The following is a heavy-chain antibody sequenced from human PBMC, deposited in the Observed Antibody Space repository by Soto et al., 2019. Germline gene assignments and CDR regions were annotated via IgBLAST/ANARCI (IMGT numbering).Heavy chain of an antibody. J-gene: IGHJ4*02. CDR2: INHSGST. CDR3: ARVRQWLAKVYFDY. Sequence: PSETLSLTCAVYGGSFSGYYWSWIRQPPGKGLEWIGEINHSGSTNYNPSLKSRVTISVDTSKNQFSLKLSSVTAADTAVYYCARVRQWLAKVYFDYWGQGTLVTVSS. CDR1: GGSFSGYY. V-gene: IGHV4-34*01. D-gene: IGHD6-19*01.